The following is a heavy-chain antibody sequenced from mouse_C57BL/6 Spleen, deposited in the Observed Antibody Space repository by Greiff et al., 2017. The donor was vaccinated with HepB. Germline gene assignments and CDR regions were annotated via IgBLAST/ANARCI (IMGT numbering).Heavy chain of an antibody. D-gene: IGHD2-1*01. CDR2: ISSSSSTI. CDR3: ARNYGNYVYAMDY. CDR1: GFTFSDYG. V-gene: IGHV5-17*01. Sequence: EVKLVESGGGLVKPGGSLKLSCAASGFTFSDYGMHWVRQAPEKGLEWVAYISSSSSTIYYADTVKGRFTISRDNAKNTLFLQMTSLRSEDTAMYYCARNYGNYVYAMDYWGQGTSVTVSS. J-gene: IGHJ4*01.